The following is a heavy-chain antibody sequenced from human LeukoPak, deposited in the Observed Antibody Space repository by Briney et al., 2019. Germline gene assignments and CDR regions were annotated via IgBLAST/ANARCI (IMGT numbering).Heavy chain of an antibody. CDR1: GFTFSSYE. CDR3: ARDWLGYCSSTSCPESSAFDI. D-gene: IGHD2-2*01. V-gene: IGHV3-48*03. J-gene: IGHJ3*02. Sequence: GGSLRLSCAASGFTFSSYEMNWVRQAPGKGLEWVSYISSSGSNIYYADSVKGRFTISRDNAKNSLYLQMNSLRAEDTAVYYCARDWLGYCSSTSCPESSAFDIWGQGTMVTVSS. CDR2: ISSSGSNI.